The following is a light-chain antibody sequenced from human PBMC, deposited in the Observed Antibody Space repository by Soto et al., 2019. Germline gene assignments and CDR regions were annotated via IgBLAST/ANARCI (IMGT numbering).Light chain of an antibody. CDR1: QSVNNNY. Sequence: EMVLTQSPGTLSLSPGERATLSCRASQSVNNNYLAWYQQKPGQPPRLLIYGASSRATGIPDRFSGSGSGTDFTLTISRLEPEDFAVYYCQQHGSSPQTFGQGTKVDIK. CDR3: QQHGSSPQT. CDR2: GAS. V-gene: IGKV3-20*01. J-gene: IGKJ1*01.